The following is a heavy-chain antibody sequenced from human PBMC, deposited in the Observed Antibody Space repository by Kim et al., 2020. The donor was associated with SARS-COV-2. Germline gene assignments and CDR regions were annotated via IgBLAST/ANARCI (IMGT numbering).Heavy chain of an antibody. D-gene: IGHD2-2*01. CDR2: INHSGST. V-gene: IGHV4-34*01. CDR3: ARIFGCSSTSCIDY. CDR1: GGSFSGYY. J-gene: IGHJ4*02. Sequence: SETLSLTCAVYGGSFSGYYWSWIRQPPGKGLEWIGEINHSGSTNYNPSLKSRVTISVDTSKNQFSLKLSSVTAADTAVYYCARIFGCSSTSCIDYWGQGTLVTVSS.